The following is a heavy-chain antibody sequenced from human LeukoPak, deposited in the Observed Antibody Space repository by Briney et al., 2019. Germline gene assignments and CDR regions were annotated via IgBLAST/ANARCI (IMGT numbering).Heavy chain of an antibody. V-gene: IGHV3-15*01. CDR1: GFTFSNAW. J-gene: IGHJ6*03. CDR2: IKSKTDGGTT. CDR3: TTGGYQRDCSSTSCPNYYYYYMDV. Sequence: GGSLRLSCAASGFTFSNAWMSWVRQAPGKGLEWVGRIKSKTDGGTTDYAAPVKGRFTISRDDSKNTLYLQMNSLKTEDTAVYYCTTGGYQRDCSSTSCPNYYYYYMDVWGKGTTVTVSS. D-gene: IGHD2-2*01.